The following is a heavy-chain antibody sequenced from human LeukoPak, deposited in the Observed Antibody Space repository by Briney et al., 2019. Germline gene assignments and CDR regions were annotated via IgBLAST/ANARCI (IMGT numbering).Heavy chain of an antibody. CDR2: ISYDGINK. CDR3: ARDAQTTVTTLGI. D-gene: IGHD4-17*01. CDR1: GFTFSSYA. V-gene: IGHV3-30*04. J-gene: IGHJ4*02. Sequence: GRSLRLSCAASGFTFSSYAMHWVRQAPGKGLEWVAVISYDGINKYYSDSVKGRFTISRDNSKNTLYLQMNSLRAEDTAVYYCARDAQTTVTTLGIWGQGTLVTVSS.